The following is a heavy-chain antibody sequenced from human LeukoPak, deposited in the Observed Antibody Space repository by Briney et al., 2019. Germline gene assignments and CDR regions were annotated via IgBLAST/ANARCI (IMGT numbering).Heavy chain of an antibody. V-gene: IGHV3-48*03. D-gene: IGHD3-10*01. CDR2: ISSSGATF. Sequence: GGSLRLSCAASGFKFSGHEMNWVRQAPGKGPEWVSYISSSGATFHYAHSVRGRFTISRDNAKNSLYLQMDSLRADDTATYYCAAQYGSGSPYYFYAMDLWGQGTTVTVSS. CDR1: GFKFSGHE. CDR3: AAQYGSGSPYYFYAMDL. J-gene: IGHJ6*02.